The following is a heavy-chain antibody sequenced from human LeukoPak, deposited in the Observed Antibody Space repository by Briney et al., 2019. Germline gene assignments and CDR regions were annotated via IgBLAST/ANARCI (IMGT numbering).Heavy chain of an antibody. D-gene: IGHD3-22*01. J-gene: IGHJ5*02. V-gene: IGHV4-59*01. CDR2: IYYSGST. Sequence: SETLSLTCTVSGGSISSYYWSWIRQPPGKGLEWIGYIYYSGSTNYIPSLKSRVTISVDTSKNQFSLKLSSVTAADTAVYYCARSPLNYYDSSGYYLWGQGTLVTVSS. CDR1: GGSISSYY. CDR3: ARSPLNYYDSSGYYL.